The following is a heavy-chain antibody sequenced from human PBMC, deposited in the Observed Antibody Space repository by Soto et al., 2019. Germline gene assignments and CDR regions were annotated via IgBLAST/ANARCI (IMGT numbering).Heavy chain of an antibody. CDR1: GGSISSSSYY. CDR3: APYSSGLQGRNDY. J-gene: IGHJ4*02. V-gene: IGHV4-39*01. D-gene: IGHD6-19*01. CDR2: IYYSGST. Sequence: PSETLSLTCTVSGGSISSSSYYWGWIRQPPGKGLEWIGSIYYSGSTYYNPSLKSRVTISVDTSKNQFSLKLSSVTAADTAVYYCAPYSSGLQGRNDYWGQGTLVTVSS.